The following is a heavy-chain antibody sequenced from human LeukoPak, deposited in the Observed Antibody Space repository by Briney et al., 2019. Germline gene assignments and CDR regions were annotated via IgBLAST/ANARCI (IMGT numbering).Heavy chain of an antibody. D-gene: IGHD6-19*01. J-gene: IGHJ4*02. CDR2: IQYDGSNK. V-gene: IGHV3-30*02. CDR3: ARDAVTGYSSGWYKPFPFDY. CDR1: GFTFSSYG. Sequence: GGSLRLSCAASGFTFSSYGMHWVRQAPGKGLEWVTFIQYDGSNKYYADSVKGRFTISRDNTKNSLYLQMNSLRVDDTAVYYCARDAVTGYSSGWYKPFPFDYWGQGSLVTVSS.